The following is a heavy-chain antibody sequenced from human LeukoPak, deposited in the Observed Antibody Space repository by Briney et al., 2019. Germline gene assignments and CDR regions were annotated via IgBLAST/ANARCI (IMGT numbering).Heavy chain of an antibody. Sequence: GGSLRLSCAASGFTFSSHWMSWVRQAPGKGLEWVARTKEDGSEKYYVDSVKGRFTISRGNAKNSLHLEMNSLRAEDTAVYYCVGGPGYWGQGTLVTVSS. V-gene: IGHV3-7*01. CDR1: GFTFSSHW. D-gene: IGHD3-10*01. CDR2: TKEDGSEK. J-gene: IGHJ4*02. CDR3: VGGPGY.